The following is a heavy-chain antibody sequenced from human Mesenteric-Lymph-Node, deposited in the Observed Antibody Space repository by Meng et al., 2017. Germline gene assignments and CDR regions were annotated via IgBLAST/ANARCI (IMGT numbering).Heavy chain of an antibody. CDR2: FDPEDGET. CDR1: GYTLTELS. CDR3: AKDFRGVVADAFDI. J-gene: IGHJ3*02. Sequence: ASVKVSCKVSGYTLTELSMHWVRQAPGKGLEWMGGFDPEDGETIYAQKFQGRVTMTEDTSTDTAYMELSSLRSEDTAVYYCAKDFRGVVADAFDIWGQGKMVTVSS. V-gene: IGHV1-24*01. D-gene: IGHD3-10*01.